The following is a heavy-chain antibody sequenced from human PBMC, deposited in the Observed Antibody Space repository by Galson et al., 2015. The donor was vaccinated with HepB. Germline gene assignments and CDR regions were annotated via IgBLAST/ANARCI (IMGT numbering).Heavy chain of an antibody. D-gene: IGHD6-19*01. CDR2: IYTSGST. CDR1: GGSISSYY. CDR3: ARGRVSSGWYPDAFDI. J-gene: IGHJ3*02. Sequence: SETLSLTCTVSGGSISSYYWSWIRQPAGKGLEWIGRIYTSGSTNYSPSLKSRVTMSVDTSKNQFSLKLSSVTAADTAVYYCARGRVSSGWYPDAFDIWGQGTMVTVSS. V-gene: IGHV4-4*07.